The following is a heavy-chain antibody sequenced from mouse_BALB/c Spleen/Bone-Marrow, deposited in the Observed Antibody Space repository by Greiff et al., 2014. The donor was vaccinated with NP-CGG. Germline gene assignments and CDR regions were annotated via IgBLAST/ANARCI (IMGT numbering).Heavy chain of an antibody. CDR1: GYTFTSYW. CDR2: IYPSDSYT. J-gene: IGHJ2*01. Sequence: QVQLQQSGAELVRPGASVKLSCKASGYTFTSYWINWVKQRPGQGLEWIGNIYPSDSYTNYNQKFEDKATLTVDKSSSTAYMQLSSPTSEDSAVYYCTRGWDYWGQGTTLTVSS. CDR3: TRGWDY. V-gene: IGHV1-69*02. D-gene: IGHD1-1*02.